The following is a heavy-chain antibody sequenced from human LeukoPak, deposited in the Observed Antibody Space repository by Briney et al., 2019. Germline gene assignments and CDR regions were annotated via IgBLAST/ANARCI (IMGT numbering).Heavy chain of an antibody. J-gene: IGHJ4*02. CDR2: MNPNSCNT. CDR1: GYTFTSCY. CDR3: VKIMPDCGRDCSLAY. V-gene: IGHV1-8*01. D-gene: IGHD2-21*02. Sequence: ASVKVSCKAPGYTFTSCYINWVRQATAQGLEWVGWMNPNSCNTGYAQKFQGRVTMPRNTSISTAYMELSSLRAEDKAVYNSVKIMPDCGRDCSLAYWGQGTLVTVSS.